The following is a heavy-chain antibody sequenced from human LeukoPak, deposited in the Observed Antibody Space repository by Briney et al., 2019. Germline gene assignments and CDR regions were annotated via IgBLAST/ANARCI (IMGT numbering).Heavy chain of an antibody. J-gene: IGHJ4*02. Sequence: GGSLRHSCAASGFTFSNYWMHWVRQAPGKGLEWVAIIWYDGSNKYYGDSVKGRFTISRDNSKNMVYLQMNSLRSEDTAVYYCATDHSSGYSGYWGQGTLVTVSS. CDR2: IWYDGSNK. V-gene: IGHV3-33*08. CDR3: ATDHSSGYSGY. CDR1: GFTFSNYW. D-gene: IGHD6-19*01.